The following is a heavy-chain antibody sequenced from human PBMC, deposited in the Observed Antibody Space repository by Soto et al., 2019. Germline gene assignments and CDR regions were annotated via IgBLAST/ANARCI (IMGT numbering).Heavy chain of an antibody. J-gene: IGHJ2*01. CDR1: GFTFSSYA. D-gene: IGHD5-18*01. CDR3: ARDPLWGTAMVLWYFDL. CDR2: ISYDGSNK. Sequence: QVQLVESGGGVVQPGRSLRLSCAASGFTFSSYAMHWVRQAPGKGLEWVAVISYDGSNKYYADSVKGRFTISRDNSKNTLYVQMNRARAADTAVYYCARDPLWGTAMVLWYFDLWGRGTLVTVCS. V-gene: IGHV3-30-3*01.